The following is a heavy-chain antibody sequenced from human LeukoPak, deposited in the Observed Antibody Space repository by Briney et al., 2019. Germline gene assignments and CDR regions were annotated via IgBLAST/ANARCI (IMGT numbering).Heavy chain of an antibody. Sequence: PGGSLRLSCAVSGFNFNTYTMHWVRQAPGKGLEWVAVIGSDGKNKNYADSVKGRFTISRDNSKNTLYLQMNSLRAEDTAVYYCAREGGYGVFDYWGQGTLVTVSS. J-gene: IGHJ4*02. CDR1: GFNFNTYT. CDR3: AREGGYGVFDY. CDR2: IGSDGKNK. D-gene: IGHD2-15*01. V-gene: IGHV3-30*04.